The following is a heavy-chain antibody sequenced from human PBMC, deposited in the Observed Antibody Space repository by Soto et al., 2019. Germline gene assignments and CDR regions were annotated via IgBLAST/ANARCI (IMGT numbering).Heavy chain of an antibody. CDR2: ISYGGDNK. V-gene: IGHV3-30*09. CDR3: AKARHSTSWYGLEADF. CDR1: GFIFNDYA. J-gene: IGHJ4*02. Sequence: QPGGSLRLSCAASGFIFNDYAMHWVRQAPGKGLEWVAVISYGGDNKYYADSVRGRFAISRDNLKNTLDLQMNSLNPEDTAVYHCAKARHSTSWYGLEADFWGQGTLVTVSS. D-gene: IGHD6-13*01.